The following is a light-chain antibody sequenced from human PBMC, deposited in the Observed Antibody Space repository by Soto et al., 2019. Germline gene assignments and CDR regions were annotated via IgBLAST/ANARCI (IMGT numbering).Light chain of an antibody. CDR3: CSYGGGKTPLV. CDR2: DVT. Sequence: QSALTQPRSVSGSPGQSVAVSCTGSLSDVGGYNYVSWYQQLPGTAPRLILYDVTKRPSGVPGRFSGSKSGITASLTISGPQAEDEADYYCCSYGGGKTPLVFGGGTKLTVL. CDR1: LSDVGGYNY. J-gene: IGLJ2*01. V-gene: IGLV2-11*01.